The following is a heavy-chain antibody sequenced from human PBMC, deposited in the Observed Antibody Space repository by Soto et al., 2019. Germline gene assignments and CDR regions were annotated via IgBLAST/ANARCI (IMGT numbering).Heavy chain of an antibody. D-gene: IGHD3-10*01. J-gene: IGHJ5*02. CDR3: AKLPPAYISAWSGFNYNWFDP. Sequence: XGSLRLSCVASGFSFSGFAMSWVRQAPGKGIEWVSAISGSGGCTHYGDSVKGLFTISRANSRNTLYLQMNSLTGHDTAVYYCAKLPPAYISAWSGFNYNWFDPLGMCTLXTVSS. CDR2: ISGSGGCT. CDR1: GFSFSGFA. V-gene: IGHV3-23*01.